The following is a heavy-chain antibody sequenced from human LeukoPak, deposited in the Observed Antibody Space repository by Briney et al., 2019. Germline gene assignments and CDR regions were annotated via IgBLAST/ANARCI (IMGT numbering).Heavy chain of an antibody. D-gene: IGHD3-22*01. J-gene: IGHJ4*02. V-gene: IGHV4-38-2*02. Sequence: SETLSLTCTVSGYSISSGYYWGWIRQPPGKGLEWIGSIYHSGSTYYNPSLKSRVTISVDTSKNQFSLKLSSVTAADTAVYYCAKDWAKDSRVIMGVDYWGQGTLVTVSS. CDR3: AKDWAKDSRVIMGVDY. CDR2: IYHSGST. CDR1: GYSISSGYY.